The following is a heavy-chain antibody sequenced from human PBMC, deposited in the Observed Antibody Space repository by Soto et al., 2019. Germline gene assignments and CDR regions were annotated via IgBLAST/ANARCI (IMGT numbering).Heavy chain of an antibody. CDR2: ISTSSSTM. J-gene: IGHJ6*02. V-gene: IGHV3-48*01. D-gene: IGHD2-21*01. Sequence: EVQLVESGGGLVQPGGSLRLSCAASGFTFSNYSMHWVRQAPGKGLEWVSYISTSSSTMYYADSVKGRFTISRDNAKNSLYLQMNSLTAEDTAVYYCAGYMPVVLSGAGYYYGVDVWGQGTTVTVSS. CDR1: GFTFSNYS. CDR3: AGYMPVVLSGAGYYYGVDV.